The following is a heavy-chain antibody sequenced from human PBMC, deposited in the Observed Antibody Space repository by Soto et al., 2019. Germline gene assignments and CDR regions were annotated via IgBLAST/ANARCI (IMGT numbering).Heavy chain of an antibody. CDR1: GFTFSSYA. CDR2: ISYDGSDK. CDR3: ERYIVVVTATYAFDI. D-gene: IGHD2-21*02. V-gene: IGHV3-30-3*01. J-gene: IGHJ3*02. Sequence: QVQLVESGGGVVQPGRSLRLSCAASGFTFSSYAMHWVRQAPGKGLEWVAVISYDGSDKYYADSVKGRFTISRDNSKNPLYLQMNSLRAEDKAVYYCERYIVVVTATYAFDIWGQGTMVTVSS.